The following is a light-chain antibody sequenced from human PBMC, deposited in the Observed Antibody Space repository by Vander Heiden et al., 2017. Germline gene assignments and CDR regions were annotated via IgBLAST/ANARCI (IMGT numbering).Light chain of an antibody. CDR2: KDS. CDR3: QAWDSSTAV. V-gene: IGLV3-1*01. Sequence: SYELTQPPSVSVSPGQTASITCSGDKVLDEYAGWYQKKPVQSHVMVIYKDSKRPSGIPERFSGSNSGNTATLTISGTQDRDEADYYCQAWDSSTAVFGGGTKLTVL. CDR1: KVLDEY. J-gene: IGLJ2*01.